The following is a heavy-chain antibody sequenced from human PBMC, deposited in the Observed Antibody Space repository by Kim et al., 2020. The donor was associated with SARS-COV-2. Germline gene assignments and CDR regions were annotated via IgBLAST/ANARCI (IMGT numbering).Heavy chain of an antibody. D-gene: IGHD6-19*01. CDR3: ARGVAVADPFDY. J-gene: IGHJ4*02. Sequence: NSTPSLKSRVTISVDTSKNQFSLKLSSVTAADTAVYYCARGVAVADPFDYWGQGTLVTVSS. V-gene: IGHV4-34*01.